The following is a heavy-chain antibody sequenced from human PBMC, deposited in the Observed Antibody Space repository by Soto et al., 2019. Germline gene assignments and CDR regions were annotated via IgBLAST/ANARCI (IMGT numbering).Heavy chain of an antibody. V-gene: IGHV3-23*01. CDR1: GFTFSSYA. CDR3: AKGGMASELPDADCSSTSCYGYAFDI. CDR2: ISGSGGST. J-gene: IGHJ3*02. Sequence: EVQLLESGGGLVQPGGSLRLSCAASGFTFSSYAMSWVRQAPGKGLEWVSAISGSGGSTYYADSVKGRFTISRDNSKNTLYLQMNSLRAEDTAVYYCAKGGMASELPDADCSSTSCYGYAFDIWGQGTMVTVSS. D-gene: IGHD2-2*01.